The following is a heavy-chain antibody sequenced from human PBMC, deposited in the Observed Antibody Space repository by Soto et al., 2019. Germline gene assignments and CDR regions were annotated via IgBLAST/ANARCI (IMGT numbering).Heavy chain of an antibody. CDR1: GFTFRKYG. CDR3: AKENQHLVHDY. V-gene: IGHV3-30*18. Sequence: QVQLVESGGGVVRPGRSLRLTCAASGFTFRKYGMHWVRQAPGKGLEWVAVISHDGSDKYYADSMKGRFIISRDNAENTLFLNMNSLKPEDTAVYYCAKENQHLVHDYWGQGTLVTVSS. D-gene: IGHD6-13*01. J-gene: IGHJ4*02. CDR2: ISHDGSDK.